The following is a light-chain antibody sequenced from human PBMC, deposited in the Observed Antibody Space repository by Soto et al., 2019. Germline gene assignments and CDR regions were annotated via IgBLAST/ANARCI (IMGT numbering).Light chain of an antibody. V-gene: IGLV2-14*01. CDR1: SSDVGGYNY. J-gene: IGLJ2*01. Sequence: QSVLTQPASVSGSPGQSITISCTGTSSDVGGYNYVSWYQHHPGKAPKVMIHEVSNRPSGVSNRFSGSKSGNTASLTISGLQAEDEADYYCSSYTSSSTLVVFGGGTKLTVL. CDR2: EVS. CDR3: SSYTSSSTLVV.